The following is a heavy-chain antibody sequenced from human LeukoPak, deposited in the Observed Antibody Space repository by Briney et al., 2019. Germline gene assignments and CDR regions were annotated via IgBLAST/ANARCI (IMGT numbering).Heavy chain of an antibody. J-gene: IGHJ3*02. D-gene: IGHD3-22*01. V-gene: IGHV3-11*06. CDR3: ARAISFGYYYDSSVSNAFDI. CDR1: GFTFSDYY. CDR2: ISSSSSYI. Sequence: GGSLRLSCAASGFTFSDYYMSWIRQAPGKGLEWVSSISSSSSYIYYADSVKGRFTISRDNAKNSLYLQMNSLRAEDTAVYYCARAISFGYYYDSSVSNAFDIWGQGTMVTVSS.